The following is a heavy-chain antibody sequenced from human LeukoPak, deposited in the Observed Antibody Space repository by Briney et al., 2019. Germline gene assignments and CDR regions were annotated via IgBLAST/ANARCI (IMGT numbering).Heavy chain of an antibody. D-gene: IGHD3-16*01. Sequence: SETLSLTCTVSSASVSSYYWSWVRQPPGGGLEWIGYISNSGSPSYNPSFKSRVTFSADTSKNHLSLKLNSVTPADTAVYFCARGGAGPLRDWGQGTLVTISS. V-gene: IGHV4-59*02. J-gene: IGHJ4*02. CDR3: ARGGAGPLRD. CDR1: SASVSSYY. CDR2: ISNSGSP.